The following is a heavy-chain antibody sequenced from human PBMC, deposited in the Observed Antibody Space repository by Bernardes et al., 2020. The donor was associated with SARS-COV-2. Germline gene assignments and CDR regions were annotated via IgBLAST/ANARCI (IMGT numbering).Heavy chain of an antibody. CDR3: ARDCSSTSCYAGMVWVDGMDV. Sequence: SETLSLTCAVSGYSISSGYYWGWIRQPPGKGLEWIGSIYHSGSTYYNPSLKSRVTISVDTSKNQFSLKLSSVTAADTAVYYCARDCSSTSCYAGMVWVDGMDVWGQGTTVTVSS. J-gene: IGHJ6*02. CDR1: GYSISSGYY. CDR2: IYHSGST. V-gene: IGHV4-38-2*02. D-gene: IGHD2-2*01.